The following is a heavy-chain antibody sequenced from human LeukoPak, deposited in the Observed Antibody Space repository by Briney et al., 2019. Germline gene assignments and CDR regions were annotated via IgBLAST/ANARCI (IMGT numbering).Heavy chain of an antibody. D-gene: IGHD4/OR15-4a*01. CDR2: IYTSGDP. V-gene: IGHV4-4*07. Sequence: PSETLSLTCTVSGASLSTYYWSWIRQPAGKGLEWIGRIYTSGDPNYNPSLKSRATLSVDTSKNHFSLRLTSLTAADTAVYYCAGSYGAANWYFHLWGRGTLVTVSS. J-gene: IGHJ2*01. CDR1: GASLSTYY. CDR3: AGSYGAANWYFHL.